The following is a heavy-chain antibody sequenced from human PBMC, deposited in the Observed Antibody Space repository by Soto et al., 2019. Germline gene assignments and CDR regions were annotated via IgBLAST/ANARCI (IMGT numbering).Heavy chain of an antibody. V-gene: IGHV1-8*01. Sequence: ASAKVSCKTSGYTFTDYDINWVRQATGQGLEWIGWMNPNSGETGYAQKFQGRVTMTRSASLSTAYLELSSLRSEDTAVYYCARVAVAARPRWYNSVDPCRQGALVADCS. J-gene: IGHJ5*02. CDR2: MNPNSGET. CDR3: ARVAVAARPRWYNSVDP. CDR1: GYTFTDYD. D-gene: IGHD2-15*01.